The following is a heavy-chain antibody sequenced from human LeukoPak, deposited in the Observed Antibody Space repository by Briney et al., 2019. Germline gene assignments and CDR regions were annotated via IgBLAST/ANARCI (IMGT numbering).Heavy chain of an antibody. J-gene: IGHJ4*02. CDR2: IYYSGST. V-gene: IGHV4-59*01. CDR1: GGSISSYY. CDR3: ASRVAAAGTDY. D-gene: IGHD6-13*01. Sequence: SETLSLTCTVSGGSISSYYWSWIRQPPGKGLEWIGYIYYSGSTNYNPSLKSRVTISVDTSKDQFSLKLSSVTAADTAVYYCASRVAAAGTDYWGQGTLATVSS.